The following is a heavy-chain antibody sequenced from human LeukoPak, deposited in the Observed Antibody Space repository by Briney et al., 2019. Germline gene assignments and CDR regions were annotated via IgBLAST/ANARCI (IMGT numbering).Heavy chain of an antibody. D-gene: IGHD2-2*01. CDR1: GGSISSGTYY. V-gene: IGHV4-61*02. J-gene: IGHJ4*02. CDR3: ARSYADLILLHY. CDR2: IYSSGST. Sequence: SETLSLTCTVSGGSISSGTYYWSWLRQPAGKGLEWIGRIYSSGSTNYNPSLKSRVTISVDTLKNQFSLKLNSVTAADTAVYYCARSYADLILLHYWGQGTLVTVSS.